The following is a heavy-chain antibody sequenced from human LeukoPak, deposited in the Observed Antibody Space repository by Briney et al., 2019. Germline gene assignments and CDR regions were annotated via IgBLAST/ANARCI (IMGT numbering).Heavy chain of an antibody. CDR3: AKRGHSSSSGAPDFDY. J-gene: IGHJ4*02. V-gene: IGHV3-23*01. Sequence: GGSLRLSCSASGFTFGSYAMSWVRQAPGKGLEWVSTISSSAGNTYYADSVKGRFTISRDNSKNTLYVQMNGLRAEDTAVYYCAKRGHSSSSGAPDFDYWGQGTLVTVSS. CDR2: ISSSAGNT. D-gene: IGHD6-6*01. CDR1: GFTFGSYA.